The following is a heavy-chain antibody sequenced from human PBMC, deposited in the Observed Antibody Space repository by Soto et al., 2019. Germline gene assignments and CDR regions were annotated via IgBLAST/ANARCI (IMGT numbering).Heavy chain of an antibody. CDR2: ISGSGGST. D-gene: IGHD2-15*01. J-gene: IGHJ4*02. V-gene: IGHV3-23*01. CDR1: GFTFSSYA. Sequence: GGSLRLSCAASGFTFSSYAMSWVRQAPGKGLEWVSAISGSGGSTYYADSVKGRFTISRDNSKNTLYLQMNSLRAEDTAVYYCAKAGRSNKCGGSCYLYYWGQGTLVTVSS. CDR3: AKAGRSNKCGGSCYLYY.